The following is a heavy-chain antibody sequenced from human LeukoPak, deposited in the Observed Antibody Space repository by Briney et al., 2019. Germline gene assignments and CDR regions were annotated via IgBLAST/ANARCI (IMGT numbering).Heavy chain of an antibody. J-gene: IGHJ4*02. Sequence: ASVKVSCKASGYTFTSYGISWVRQAPGQGLEWMGWISAYNGNTNYAQKLQGRVTMTTDTSTSTAYMELRSLRSDDTAVYYCAREIEYYYGSGRWPVDYWGQGTLVTVSS. D-gene: IGHD3-10*01. CDR3: AREIEYYYGSGRWPVDY. CDR1: GYTFTSYG. V-gene: IGHV1-18*01. CDR2: ISAYNGNT.